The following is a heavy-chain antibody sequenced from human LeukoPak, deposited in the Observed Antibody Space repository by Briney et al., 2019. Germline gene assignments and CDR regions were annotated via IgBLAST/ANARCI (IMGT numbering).Heavy chain of an antibody. CDR3: ARGRGLGVVSPYFDY. J-gene: IGHJ4*02. D-gene: IGHD3-3*01. CDR1: GFTVSSYY. Sequence: GGSLRLSCVASGFTVSSYYMIWVRQALGKGLERVSVIYGDGRIRYADSVRGRFTISRDNSRNTLYLQMNNLRVEDTAVYYCARGRGLGVVSPYFDYWGQGTLLTVSS. CDR2: IYGDGRI. V-gene: IGHV3-53*01.